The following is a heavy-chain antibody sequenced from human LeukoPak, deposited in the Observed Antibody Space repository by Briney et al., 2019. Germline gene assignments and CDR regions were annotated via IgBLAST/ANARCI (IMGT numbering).Heavy chain of an antibody. CDR2: INPSGGST. J-gene: IGHJ5*02. V-gene: IGHV1-46*01. CDR1: GYTFTSYY. CDR3: ARDQGDTYEYSSSWSYNWFDP. D-gene: IGHD6-13*01. Sequence: ASVKVSCKASGYTFTSYYMQWVRQAPGQGLEWTGIINPSGGSTSYAQKFQGRVTMTRDTSTSTVYMELSSLRSEDTAVYYCARDQGDTYEYSSSWSYNWFDPWGQGTLVTVSS.